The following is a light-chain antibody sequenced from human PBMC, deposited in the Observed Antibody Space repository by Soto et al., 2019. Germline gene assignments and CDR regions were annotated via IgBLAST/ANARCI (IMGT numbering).Light chain of an antibody. Sequence: QPVLTQPPSASGTPGQRVTISCSGGSSNIGTNAVNWYQQLPGTAPNLLIYNHNQRPSGVPDRFSGSKSGTSASLAISGLQSEDEADYYCAAWDDSLNGYVFGTGTKLTVL. CDR3: AAWDDSLNGYV. CDR2: NHN. J-gene: IGLJ1*01. CDR1: SSNIGTNA. V-gene: IGLV1-44*01.